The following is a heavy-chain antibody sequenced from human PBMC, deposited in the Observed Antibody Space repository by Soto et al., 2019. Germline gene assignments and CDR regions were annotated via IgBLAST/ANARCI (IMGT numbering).Heavy chain of an antibody. CDR3: ARDSPLYDFWSGYPLLDYYYYYGMDV. D-gene: IGHD3-3*01. CDR2: IYTSGST. V-gene: IGHV4-4*07. J-gene: IGHJ6*02. CDR1: GGSISSYY. Sequence: PSETLSLTCTVSGGSISSYYWSWIRQPAGKGLEWIGRIYTSGSTNYNPSLKSRVTMSVDTSKNQFSLKLSSVTAADTAVYYCARDSPLYDFWSGYPLLDYYYYYGMDVWGQGTTVTVS.